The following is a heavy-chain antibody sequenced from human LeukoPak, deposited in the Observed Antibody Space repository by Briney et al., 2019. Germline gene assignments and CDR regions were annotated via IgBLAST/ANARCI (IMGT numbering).Heavy chain of an antibody. CDR3: ARFVGSDYTGSFDL. J-gene: IGHJ4*02. Sequence: GGSLRLSCAGSRFRFSSHGMHWVRQAPGKGLEWLGYIWYDGSNPDYVDPVKGRFTISRDNSKNTVYLQMNSLRAEDTAVYHCARFVGSDYTGSFDLWGQGTPVTVSS. D-gene: IGHD3-10*01. CDR1: RFRFSSHG. V-gene: IGHV3-33*01. CDR2: IWYDGSNP.